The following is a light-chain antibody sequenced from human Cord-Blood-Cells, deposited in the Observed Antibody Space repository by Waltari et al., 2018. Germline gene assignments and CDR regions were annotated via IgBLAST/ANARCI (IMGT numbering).Light chain of an antibody. J-gene: IGKJ1*01. V-gene: IGKV3-11*01. CDR2: DAS. Sequence: EIVLTQSPPTLSLSPGERATLSCRASQGVSSYLAWYQQKPGQAPRLLTYDASNRATGIPARFSGSGSGTDFTLTISSLEPEDFAVYYCQQRSNWPPWTFGQGTKVEIK. CDR3: QQRSNWPPWT. CDR1: QGVSSY.